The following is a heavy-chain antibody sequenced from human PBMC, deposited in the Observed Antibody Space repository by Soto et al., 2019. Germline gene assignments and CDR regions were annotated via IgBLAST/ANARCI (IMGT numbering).Heavy chain of an antibody. CDR2: ISSSSSYI. V-gene: IGHV3-21*01. CDR1: GFTFSSYS. J-gene: IGHJ6*02. CDR3: ARDLRRPEYGMDV. Sequence: GGSLRLSCAASGFTFSSYSMNWVRQAPGKGLEWVSSISSSSSYIYYADSVKGRFTISRDDAKNSLYLQMNSLRAEDTAVYYCARDLRRPEYGMDVWGQGTTVTVSS.